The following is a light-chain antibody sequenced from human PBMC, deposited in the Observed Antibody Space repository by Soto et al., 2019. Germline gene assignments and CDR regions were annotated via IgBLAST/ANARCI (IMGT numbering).Light chain of an antibody. V-gene: IGKV3D-15*01. J-gene: IGKJ4*01. CDR2: GAS. CDR1: QSVSSN. CDR3: QQYHKWPPFT. Sequence: EIVMTQSPATLSVSPGERATLSCRASQSVSSNLAWYQQKPGQAPRLLIYGASIRDTGIPDRFSGSGSGTDFTLTISRLESEDFAVYYCQQYHKWPPFTFGGGTKVDIK.